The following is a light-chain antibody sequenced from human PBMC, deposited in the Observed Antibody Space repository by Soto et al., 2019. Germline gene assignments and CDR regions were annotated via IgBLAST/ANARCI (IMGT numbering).Light chain of an antibody. J-gene: IGKJ2*01. CDR2: GAS. Sequence: IQMTQSPSSLSASVGDSVTVTCRASQSINIYLNWYQQKPGKAPTLLIYGASSLQSGVSSRFTGGGSRTDFTLTISSLQPEDFATYSCQQSYRSPYTFGQGTKLEIK. V-gene: IGKV1-39*01. CDR3: QQSYRSPYT. CDR1: QSINIY.